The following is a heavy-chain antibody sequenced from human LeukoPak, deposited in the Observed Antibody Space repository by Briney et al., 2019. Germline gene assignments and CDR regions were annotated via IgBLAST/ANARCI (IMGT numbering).Heavy chain of an antibody. CDR1: GGTFSSYA. V-gene: IGHV1-2*06. D-gene: IGHD5-18*01. CDR3: ARVDTAMVMDFDY. J-gene: IGHJ4*02. Sequence: ASVKVSCKASGGTFSSYAISWVRQAPGQGLEWMGRINPNSGGTNYAQKFQGRVTMTRDTSISTAYMELSRLRSDDTAVYYCARVDTAMVMDFDYWGQGTLVTVSS. CDR2: INPNSGGT.